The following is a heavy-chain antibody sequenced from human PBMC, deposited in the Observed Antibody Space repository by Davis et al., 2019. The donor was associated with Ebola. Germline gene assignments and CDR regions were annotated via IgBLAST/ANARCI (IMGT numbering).Heavy chain of an antibody. CDR2: ISSSGSTI. J-gene: IGHJ4*02. V-gene: IGHV3-48*04. D-gene: IGHD6-19*01. CDR3: ARVSSGLDY. CDR1: GFTFSSYS. Sequence: PGGSLRPPCAAPGFTFSSYSMNWVRQAPGKGLEWASYISSSGSTIYYADSVKGRFTISRDNAKNSLYLQMNSLRAEDTAVYYCARVSSGLDYWGQGTLVTVSS.